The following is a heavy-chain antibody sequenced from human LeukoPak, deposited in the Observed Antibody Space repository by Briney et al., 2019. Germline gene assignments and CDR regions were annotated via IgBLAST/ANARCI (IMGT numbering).Heavy chain of an antibody. CDR3: ARASGPFDY. J-gene: IGHJ4*02. Sequence: GGSLRLSCAASGFTFSIYGMHWVRQAPGKGVEWVAVIWNDGSNKYYADSVKGGFTISRDNSKNTLYLQMNSLRAEDTAVYSCARASGPFDYWGQGTLVTVSS. D-gene: IGHD3-10*01. V-gene: IGHV3-33*01. CDR1: GFTFSIYG. CDR2: IWNDGSNK.